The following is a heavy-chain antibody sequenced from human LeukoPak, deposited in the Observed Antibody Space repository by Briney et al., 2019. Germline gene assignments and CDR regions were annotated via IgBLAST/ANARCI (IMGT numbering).Heavy chain of an antibody. Sequence: PSQTLSLTCTVSGGSISSGGYYWSWIRQHPGKGLEWIGYIYYSGSTYYNPSLKSRVTISVDTSKNQFSLNLSSVTAADTAMYYCARDRSPEGYYDSSHWDYYHGMDVWGQGTTVTVSS. D-gene: IGHD3-22*01. CDR1: GGSISSGGYY. CDR3: ARDRSPEGYYDSSHWDYYHGMDV. V-gene: IGHV4-31*03. CDR2: IYYSGST. J-gene: IGHJ6*02.